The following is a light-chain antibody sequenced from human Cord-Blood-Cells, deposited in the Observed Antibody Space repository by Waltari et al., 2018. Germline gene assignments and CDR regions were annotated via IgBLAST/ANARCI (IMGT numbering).Light chain of an antibody. CDR3: QQYYSTPPT. CDR1: QSVLYSSNNKNY. V-gene: IGKV4-1*01. Sequence: DIVMTQSPDSLAVSLGERATIHCKSSQSVLYSSNNKNYLAWYQQKPVQPTKLLIYWASTRESGVPDRFSGSGSGTDFTLTISSLQAEDVAVYYCQQYYSTPPTFGQGTKVEIK. CDR2: WAS. J-gene: IGKJ1*01.